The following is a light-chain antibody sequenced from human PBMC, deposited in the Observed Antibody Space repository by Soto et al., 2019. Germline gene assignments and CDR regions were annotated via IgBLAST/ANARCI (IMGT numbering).Light chain of an antibody. Sequence: QLVLTQSPSASASLGASVKLTCTLSSGHSSYAIAWHQQQPEKGPRYLMKLNSDGSHSKGDGIPDRFSGSSSGAERYLTISSLQSEDEADYYCQTWGTGNVFGGGTKVTVL. CDR2: LNSDGSH. CDR3: QTWGTGNV. J-gene: IGLJ2*01. V-gene: IGLV4-69*01. CDR1: SGHSSYA.